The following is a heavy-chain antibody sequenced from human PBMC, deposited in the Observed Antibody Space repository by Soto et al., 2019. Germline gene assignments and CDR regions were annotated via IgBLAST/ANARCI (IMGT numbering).Heavy chain of an antibody. D-gene: IGHD1-1*01. CDR2: IAYDGSGE. CDR3: AGGWNNPGYLDS. Sequence: QVRLVESGGGVVQPGRSLRLSCAASGFDFSRYAMHWVRQAPGKGLEWMAVIAYDGSGEFYSDTVKGRFTISRDNAIDILYLQMNSVKTEDSAFYYCAGGWNNPGYLDSWGLGTLVAVSS. V-gene: IGHV3-30*03. CDR1: GFDFSRYA. J-gene: IGHJ4*02.